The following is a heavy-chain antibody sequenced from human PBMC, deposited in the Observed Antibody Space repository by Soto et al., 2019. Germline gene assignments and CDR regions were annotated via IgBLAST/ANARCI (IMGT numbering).Heavy chain of an antibody. V-gene: IGHV4-61*01. J-gene: IGHJ5*02. CDR1: GGSVSSGSYY. CDR3: VRDGSKTLRDCFVP. CDR2: VYATGTS. D-gene: IGHD4-17*01. Sequence: SETLSLTCTVSGGSVSSGSYYWSWIRQPPGKGLEWMGRVYATGTSDYNPSLRSRIAMSVDISKKTFSLRLRSVTAADTCVYYCVRDGSKTLRDCFVPWGQGILVTVSS.